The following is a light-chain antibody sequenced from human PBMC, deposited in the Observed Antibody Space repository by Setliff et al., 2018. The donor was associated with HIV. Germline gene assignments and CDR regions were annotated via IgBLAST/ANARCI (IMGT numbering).Light chain of an antibody. CDR1: NISTKT. CDR3: QVWDSDSDHWV. CDR2: YNR. J-gene: IGLJ3*02. Sequence: SYELAQPPSVSVAPGKTARITCGGDNISTKTVHWYHQKPGQSPVLVIYYNRDRPSGIPERFSGSNSGNTATLTISRVDAGDEADYYCQVWDSDSDHWVFGGGTQLTVL. V-gene: IGLV3-21*04.